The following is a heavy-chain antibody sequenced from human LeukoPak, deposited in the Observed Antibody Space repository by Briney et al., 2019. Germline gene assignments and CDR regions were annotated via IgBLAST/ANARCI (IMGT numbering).Heavy chain of an antibody. V-gene: IGHV3-74*01. Sequence: GGSLRLSCAASGFTLSSYWMHWVRQAPGKGLVWVSRINGDGRTTDYADSVKGRFTISRDNAKNTLHLQMNSLRAEDTAMYYCARQTAAALDFWGQGTLVTVSS. CDR1: GFTLSSYW. J-gene: IGHJ4*02. CDR2: INGDGRTT. CDR3: ARQTAAALDF. D-gene: IGHD6-13*01.